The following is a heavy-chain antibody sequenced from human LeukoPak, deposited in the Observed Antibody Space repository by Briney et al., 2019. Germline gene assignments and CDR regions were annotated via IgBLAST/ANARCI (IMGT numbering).Heavy chain of an antibody. CDR3: AIWYSSGWSFDY. J-gene: IGHJ4*02. Sequence: PGGSLRLSCAASGFTFRNYGMHWVRQAPGKGLEWVAVIWRDGSIENYADSVKCRFTISRDNSKNTLYLQMNSLRAEDTAVYYCAIWYSSGWSFDYWGPGTPVTVSS. CDR2: IWRDGSIE. V-gene: IGHV3-33*01. D-gene: IGHD6-19*01. CDR1: GFTFRNYG.